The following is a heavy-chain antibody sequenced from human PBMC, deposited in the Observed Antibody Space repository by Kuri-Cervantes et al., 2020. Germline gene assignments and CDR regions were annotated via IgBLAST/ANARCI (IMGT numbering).Heavy chain of an antibody. CDR1: GFTFSDYY. V-gene: IGHV3-11*01. CDR2: ISSSGSTI. CDR3: ARILLFGGLGVDY. Sequence: LSLTCAASGFTFSDYYMSWIRQAPGKGLEWVSYISSSGSTIYYADSVKGRFTISRDNAKNSLYLQMNSLRAEDTAVYYCARILLFGGLGVDYWGQGTLVTVSS. J-gene: IGHJ4*02. D-gene: IGHD1-26*01.